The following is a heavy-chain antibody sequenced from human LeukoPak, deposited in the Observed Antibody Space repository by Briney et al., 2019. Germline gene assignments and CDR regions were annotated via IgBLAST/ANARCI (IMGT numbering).Heavy chain of an antibody. J-gene: IGHJ3*02. Sequence: GGSLRLSCAASGFTFSTYSMNWVRQAPGKGLEWVSSISSSSSYIHYAGSMKGRFTISRDNAKKSLYLQMNSLRVEDTAIYYCAREGSDEFADIWGQGTFVTVSS. D-gene: IGHD3-10*01. CDR2: ISSSSSYI. CDR3: AREGSDEFADI. CDR1: GFTFSTYS. V-gene: IGHV3-21*01.